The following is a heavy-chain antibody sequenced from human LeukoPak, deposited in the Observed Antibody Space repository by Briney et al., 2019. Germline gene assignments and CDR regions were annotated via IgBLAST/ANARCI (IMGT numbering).Heavy chain of an antibody. D-gene: IGHD2-15*01. CDR1: GGSISSYY. J-gene: IGHJ4*02. CDR3: ARRYCSGGSCYLER. CDR2: IYYSGST. V-gene: IGHV4-59*08. Sequence: SETLSLTCTVSGGSISSYYWSWIRQPPGKGLEWIGYIYYSGSTNYNPSLKSRVTISVDTSKNQFSLKLSSVTAADTAVYYCARRYCSGGSCYLERWGQGTLVTVSS.